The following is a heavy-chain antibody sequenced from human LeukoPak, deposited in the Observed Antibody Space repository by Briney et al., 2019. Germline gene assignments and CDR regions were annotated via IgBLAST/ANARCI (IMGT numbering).Heavy chain of an antibody. Sequence: GGSLRLSCAASGFTFSSYTMNWVRQAPGKGLEWLSYISSSGSTIYYADSVKGQFTISRDNSKDRLYLQMNSLRPEDTAMYYCARVRGGRSWYYYGMDVWGRGTTVTVSS. V-gene: IGHV3-48*01. CDR2: ISSSGSTI. CDR3: ARVRGGRSWYYYGMDV. D-gene: IGHD3-16*01. J-gene: IGHJ6*02. CDR1: GFTFSSYT.